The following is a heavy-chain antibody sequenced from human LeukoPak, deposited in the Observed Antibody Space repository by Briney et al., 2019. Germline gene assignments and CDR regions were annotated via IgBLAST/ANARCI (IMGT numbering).Heavy chain of an antibody. CDR2: ISYDGSNK. CDR3: ATTHVVVTANFDY. D-gene: IGHD2-21*02. J-gene: IGHJ4*02. Sequence: GGSLRLSCAAPGFTFSSYAMHGVRQAPGKGLWWVAVISYDGSNKYYADSVKGRFTISRDNSKNTLYLQMNSLRAEDTAVYYCATTHVVVTANFDYWGQETLVTVSS. CDR1: GFTFSSYA. V-gene: IGHV3-30-3*01.